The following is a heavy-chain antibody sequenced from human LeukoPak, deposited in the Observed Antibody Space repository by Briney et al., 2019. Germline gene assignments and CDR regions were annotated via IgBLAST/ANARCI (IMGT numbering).Heavy chain of an antibody. CDR3: ARVAVGYYGSGSYYNWFDP. V-gene: IGHV4-4*02. Sequence: SETLSLTCAVSGGSISSSNWWSWVRQPPGKGLEWIGEIYHSGGTNYNPSLKSRVTISVDKSKNQFSLKLSSVTAADTAVYYCARVAVGYYGSGSYYNWFDPWGQGTLVTVSS. J-gene: IGHJ5*02. CDR2: IYHSGGT. D-gene: IGHD3-10*01. CDR1: GGSISSSNW.